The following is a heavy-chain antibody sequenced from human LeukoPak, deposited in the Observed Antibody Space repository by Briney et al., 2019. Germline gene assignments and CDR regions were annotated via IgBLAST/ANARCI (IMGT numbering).Heavy chain of an antibody. V-gene: IGHV3-33*01. D-gene: IGHD1-1*01. Sequence: PGRSLRLSCAASGFTFSSYGMHWVRQAPGKGLEWVAVIWYDGSNKYYADSVKGRFTISRDNSKNTLYLQMNSLRAEDTAVYYCARNVNHWNHVDCWGQGTRVTVSS. CDR2: IWYDGSNK. CDR3: ARNVNHWNHVDC. J-gene: IGHJ4*02. CDR1: GFTFSSYG.